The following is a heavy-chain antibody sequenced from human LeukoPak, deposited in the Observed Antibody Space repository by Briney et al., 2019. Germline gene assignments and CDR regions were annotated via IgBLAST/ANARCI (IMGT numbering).Heavy chain of an antibody. CDR2: IIPIFGTA. V-gene: IGHV1-69*06. CDR3: ARKVGYCSSTSWLGHYYYYMDV. CDR1: GGTFSNYA. D-gene: IGHD2-2*01. J-gene: IGHJ6*03. Sequence: GASVKVSCKASGGTFSNYAISWVRQAPGQGLEWMGGIIPIFGTANYAQKFQGRVTITADKSTSTAYMELSSLRSEDTAVYYCARKVGYCSSTSWLGHYYYYMDVWGKGTTVTVSS.